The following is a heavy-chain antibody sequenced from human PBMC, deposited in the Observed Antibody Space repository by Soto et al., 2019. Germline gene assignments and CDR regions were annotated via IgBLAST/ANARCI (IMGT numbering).Heavy chain of an antibody. CDR2: INSDGSST. CDR3: AVEVTTVTPDAFDI. CDR1: GFTFSSYW. J-gene: IGHJ3*02. Sequence: EVQLVESGGGLVQPGGSLRLSCAASGFTFSSYWMHWVRQAPGKGLVWVSRINSDGSSTSYADSVKGRFTISRDNAKNTLYLQMNSLRAEDTAVYDCAVEVTTVTPDAFDIWGQGTMVTVSS. D-gene: IGHD4-17*01. V-gene: IGHV3-74*01.